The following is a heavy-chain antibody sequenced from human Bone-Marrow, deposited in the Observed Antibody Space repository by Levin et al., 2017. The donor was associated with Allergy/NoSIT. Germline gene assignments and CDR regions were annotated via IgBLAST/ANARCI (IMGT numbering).Heavy chain of an antibody. D-gene: IGHD3-22*01. CDR1: GFTFSDYS. CDR3: HAFYDSTAYYYYGIDV. Sequence: GESLKISCAASGFTFSDYSMSWIRQAPGKGLEWVSYISNSGNTIYYADSVKGRFIISRDNAKSSLFLQMNSLRVEDTAVYYCHAFYDSTAYYYYGIDVWGQGTTVTVS. CDR2: ISNSGNTI. V-gene: IGHV3-11*01. J-gene: IGHJ6*02.